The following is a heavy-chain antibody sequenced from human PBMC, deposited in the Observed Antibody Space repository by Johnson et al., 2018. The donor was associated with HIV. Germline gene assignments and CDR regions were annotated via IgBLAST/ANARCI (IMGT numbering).Heavy chain of an antibody. J-gene: IGHJ3*02. D-gene: IGHD1-26*01. CDR3: ARVRGGRENAFDI. CDR2: ISYDGSNK. V-gene: IGHV3-30*03. CDR1: GFTFSSYG. Sequence: QVQLVESGGGVVQPGRSLRLSCAASGFTFSSYGMHWVRQAPGKGLEWVAVISYDGSNKYYADSVKGRFTISRDNSKNTLYLQMNSLRAEDTAVYYCARVRGGRENAFDIWGQGTMVTVSS.